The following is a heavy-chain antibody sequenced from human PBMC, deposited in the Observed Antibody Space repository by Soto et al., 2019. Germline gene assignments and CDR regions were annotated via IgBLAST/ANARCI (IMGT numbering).Heavy chain of an antibody. V-gene: IGHV3-21*01. CDR1: GFTFSNYN. CDR2: ISTRSHYI. CDR3: ARDSSTGYYLSDFDY. Sequence: GGSLRLSCAASGFTFSNYNMNWVRQAPGKGLEWVASISTRSHYIYYADSLKGRFTISRDNAKNSVDLQISSLRAEDTAVYYCARDSSTGYYLSDFDYWGQGTLVTVSS. D-gene: IGHD3-9*01. J-gene: IGHJ4*02.